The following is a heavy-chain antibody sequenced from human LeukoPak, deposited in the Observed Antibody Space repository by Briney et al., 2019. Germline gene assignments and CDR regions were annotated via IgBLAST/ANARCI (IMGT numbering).Heavy chain of an antibody. D-gene: IGHD6-6*01. CDR2: IYYSGST. CDR3: ARGTLGNIAARWKAGPSYGMDV. Sequence: SETLSLTCTVSGGFISSYYWSWIRQPPGKGLEWIGHIYYSGSTYYNPSLKSRVTISVDTSKNQFSLKLSSVTAADTAVYYCARGTLGNIAARWKAGPSYGMDVWGQGTTVTVSS. V-gene: IGHV4-59*01. J-gene: IGHJ6*02. CDR1: GGFISSYY.